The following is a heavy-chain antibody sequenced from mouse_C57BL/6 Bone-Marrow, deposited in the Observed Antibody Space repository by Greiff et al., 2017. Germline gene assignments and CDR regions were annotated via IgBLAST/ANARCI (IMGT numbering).Heavy chain of an antibody. J-gene: IGHJ2*01. CDR2: IDPEDGET. V-gene: IGHV14-2*01. CDR3: ARSYYGNSYFDY. Sequence: EVQLQQSGAELVKPGASVKLSCTASGFNIKDYYMHWVKQRTEQGLEWIGRIDPEDGETKYAPKFQCKATITADTSSNTAYLQLSSLTSEDTAVYYCARSYYGNSYFDYWGQGTTLTVSS. CDR1: GFNIKDYY. D-gene: IGHD2-1*01.